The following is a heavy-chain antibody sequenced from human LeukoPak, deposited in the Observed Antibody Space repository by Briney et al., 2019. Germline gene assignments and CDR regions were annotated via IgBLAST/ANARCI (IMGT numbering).Heavy chain of an antibody. D-gene: IGHD3-10*01. CDR2: ISGVGGSI. CDR3: AKDQFGAGTYTLGGMDV. J-gene: IGHJ6*02. Sequence: PGGSLRLSCAAFGFTFDENAMHWVRQGPGKGLDWVSLISGVGGSIYYADSVKGRFTISRDNSKNSLYLQMNSLRSEDTALYYCAKDQFGAGTYTLGGMDVWGQGTTVTVSS. V-gene: IGHV3-43*02. CDR1: GFTFDENA.